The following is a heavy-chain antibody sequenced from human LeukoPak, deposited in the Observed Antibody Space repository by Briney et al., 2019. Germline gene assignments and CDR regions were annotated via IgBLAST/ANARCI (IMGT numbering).Heavy chain of an antibody. Sequence: PSETLSLTCAVYGGSFSGYYWSWIRQPPGKGLEWIGEINHSGSTNYNPSLKRRVTISVATSKNQFSLKLSSVTAADTAVYYCAVVPAANSLNDYWGQGTLVTVSS. CDR1: GGSFSGYY. V-gene: IGHV4-34*01. J-gene: IGHJ4*02. CDR2: INHSGST. CDR3: AVVPAANSLNDY. D-gene: IGHD2-2*01.